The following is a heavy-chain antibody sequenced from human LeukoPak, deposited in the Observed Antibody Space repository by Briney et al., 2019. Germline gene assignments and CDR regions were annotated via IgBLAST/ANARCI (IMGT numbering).Heavy chain of an antibody. V-gene: IGHV3-30*02. D-gene: IGHD2-2*01. Sequence: GGSLRLSCAASGFTFSSYGMHWVRQAPGKGLEWVAFIRYDGSNKYYADSVKGRFTISRDNSKNTLYLQMNSLRAEDTAVYYCAQQYCSSTSCYRWAFDYWGQGTLVTVSS. CDR3: AQQYCSSTSCYRWAFDY. CDR1: GFTFSSYG. CDR2: IRYDGSNK. J-gene: IGHJ4*02.